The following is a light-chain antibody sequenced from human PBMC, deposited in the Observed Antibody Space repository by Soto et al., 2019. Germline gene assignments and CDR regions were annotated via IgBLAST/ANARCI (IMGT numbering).Light chain of an antibody. Sequence: QSVLTQPPSVSGAPGQRVTISCTGSSSNIGAGYDVHWYQQLPGTAPKLLIYGNSNRPSGVPDRFSGSKSGTSASLAITGLQAEDDADYYCQSYDSSLSGSVFAGGTKLTVL. V-gene: IGLV1-40*01. J-gene: IGLJ3*02. CDR2: GNS. CDR1: SSNIGAGYD. CDR3: QSYDSSLSGSV.